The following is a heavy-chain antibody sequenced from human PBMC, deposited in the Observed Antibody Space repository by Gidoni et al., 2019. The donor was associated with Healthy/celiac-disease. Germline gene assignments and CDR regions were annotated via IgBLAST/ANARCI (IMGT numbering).Heavy chain of an antibody. D-gene: IGHD6-13*01. CDR1: GFTFSSYA. J-gene: IGHJ3*02. CDR3: ARELTVAAAGTAAFDI. Sequence: QVQLVESGGGVVQPGRSLRLSCAASGFTFSSYAMHWVRQAPGKGLEWVAVISYDGSNKYYADSVKGRFTISRDNSKNTLYLQMNSLRAEDTAVYYCARELTVAAAGTAAFDIWGQGTMVTVSS. CDR2: ISYDGSNK. V-gene: IGHV3-30-3*01.